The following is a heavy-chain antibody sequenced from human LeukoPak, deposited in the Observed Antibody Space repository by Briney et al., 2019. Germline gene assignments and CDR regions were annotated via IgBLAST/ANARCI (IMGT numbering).Heavy chain of an antibody. Sequence: GGSLRLSCAASGFSFSSNVMIWVRQAPGKGLEWVSIIPASGGSTYYADSVKGRFTISRDNSKNSLYLQMNSLRAEDTAVYHCAKESSGGWYFDYWGQGTLLTVSS. J-gene: IGHJ4*02. CDR2: IPASGGST. CDR3: AKESSGGWYFDY. D-gene: IGHD6-19*01. CDR1: GFSFSSNV. V-gene: IGHV3-23*01.